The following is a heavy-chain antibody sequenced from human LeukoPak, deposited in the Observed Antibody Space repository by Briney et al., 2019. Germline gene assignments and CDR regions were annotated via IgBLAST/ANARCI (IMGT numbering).Heavy chain of an antibody. D-gene: IGHD6-13*01. Sequence: GGSLRLSCLASGFTVSSTYVSWVRQAPGKGLEWVSVISGSGASTYYADSVKGRFTISRDNAKNSVYLQMNSLRAEDTALYYCARGSGSSWYFYFDYWGQGTLVTVSS. CDR3: ARGSGSSWYFYFDY. CDR2: ISGSGAST. CDR1: GFTVSSTY. V-gene: IGHV3-23*01. J-gene: IGHJ4*02.